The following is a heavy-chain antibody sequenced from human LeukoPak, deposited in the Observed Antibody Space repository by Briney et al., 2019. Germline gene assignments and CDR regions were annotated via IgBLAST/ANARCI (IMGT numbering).Heavy chain of an antibody. CDR3: ARVVFPYYDFWGPYYYGMDV. CDR2: MNPNSGNT. D-gene: IGHD3-3*01. V-gene: IGHV1-8*01. CDR1: GYTFTSYD. Sequence: PEASVKVSCKASGYTFTSYDINWVRQATGQGLEWMGWMNPNSGNTGYAQKFQGRVTMTRNTSISTAYMELSSLRSEDTAVYYCARVVFPYYDFWGPYYYGMDVWGQGTTVTVSS. J-gene: IGHJ6*02.